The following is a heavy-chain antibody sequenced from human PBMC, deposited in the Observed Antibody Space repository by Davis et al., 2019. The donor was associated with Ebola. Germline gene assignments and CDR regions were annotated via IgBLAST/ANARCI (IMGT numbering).Heavy chain of an antibody. CDR2: MSYDGSTK. V-gene: IGHV3-30*03. Sequence: PGGSLRLSCAASGFTFSNYVMHWVRQAPGKGLEWVAGMSYDGSTKYYAESVKGRFTISRDNSKNTLYLEVISLRSEDTAVYYCARGHSKSDYYKKYYVLDVWGQGTTVTVSS. CDR1: GFTFSNYV. J-gene: IGHJ6*02. D-gene: IGHD3-3*01. CDR3: ARGHSKSDYYKKYYVLDV.